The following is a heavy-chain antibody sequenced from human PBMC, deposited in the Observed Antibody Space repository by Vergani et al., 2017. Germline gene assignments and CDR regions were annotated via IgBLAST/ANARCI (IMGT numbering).Heavy chain of an antibody. J-gene: IGHJ4*02. CDR3: AHRPMTTSLFFDY. V-gene: IGHV2-5*01. CDR1: GYSISSGYY. CDR2: IYWNDDK. Sequence: QESGPGLVKPSETLSLTCAVSGYSISSGYYWGWIRQPPGKGLEWLALIYWNDDKRYSPSLKSRLTITKDTSKNQVVLTMTNMDPVDTATYYCAHRPMTTSLFFDYWGQGTLVTVSS. D-gene: IGHD4-17*01.